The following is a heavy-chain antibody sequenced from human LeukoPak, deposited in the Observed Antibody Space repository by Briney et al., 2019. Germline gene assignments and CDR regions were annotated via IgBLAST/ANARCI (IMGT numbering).Heavy chain of an antibody. Sequence: ASVKVSCKASGGTFSSYAISWVRQAPGQGLEWMGGIIPIFGTANYAQKFQGRVTITADESTSTAHMELSSLRSEDTAVYYCAREKSHGVIDYWGQGTLVTVSS. CDR2: IIPIFGTA. J-gene: IGHJ4*02. D-gene: IGHD3-16*02. CDR3: AREKSHGVIDY. V-gene: IGHV1-69*13. CDR1: GGTFSSYA.